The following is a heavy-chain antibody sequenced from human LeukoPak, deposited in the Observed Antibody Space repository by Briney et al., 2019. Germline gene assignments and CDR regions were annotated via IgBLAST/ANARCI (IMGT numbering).Heavy chain of an antibody. CDR1: NYSITSGYY. CDR3: ARVSRGYDILY. J-gene: IGHJ4*02. D-gene: IGHD3-9*01. V-gene: IGHV4-38-2*02. CDR2: IYHSGTT. Sequence: PSETLSLTCTVSNYSITSGYYWGWIRQPPGKGLEWIGSIYHSGTTYYNPSLKSRVTISVDTSKNQFSLTLSSVTAADTAVYYCARVSRGYDILYWGQGTLVTVSS.